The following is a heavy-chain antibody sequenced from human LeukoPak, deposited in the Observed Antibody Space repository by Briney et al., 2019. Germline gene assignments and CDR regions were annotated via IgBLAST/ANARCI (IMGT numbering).Heavy chain of an antibody. CDR1: GYPFTAFY. D-gene: IGHD4-17*01. V-gene: IGHV1-2*02. CDR3: ARGDTGDLAFDY. J-gene: IGHJ4*02. Sequence: ASVKVSCKTSGYPFTAFYIHWVRLAPGQGLEWMGWIDPDSGLTDYAQIFRGRVNMTRDTSISTVHLELDKLTSDDAAVYYCARGDTGDLAFDYWGQGSLVTVSS. CDR2: IDPDSGLT.